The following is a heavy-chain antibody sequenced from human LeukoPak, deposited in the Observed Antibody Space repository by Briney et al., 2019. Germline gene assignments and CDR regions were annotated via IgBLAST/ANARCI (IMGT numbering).Heavy chain of an antibody. D-gene: IGHD3-9*01. J-gene: IGHJ4*02. CDR1: GFNFGEFW. CDR3: AKVPYFDWLDYFDY. CDR2: IKEDGSEE. V-gene: IGHV3-7*03. Sequence: EGSLRLSCAASGFNFGEFWMAWVRQTPGKGLEWVADIKEDGSEEFYVDSVKGRFTISRDNAKNSLYLQMNSLRAEDTAVYYCAKVPYFDWLDYFDYWGQGTLVTVSS.